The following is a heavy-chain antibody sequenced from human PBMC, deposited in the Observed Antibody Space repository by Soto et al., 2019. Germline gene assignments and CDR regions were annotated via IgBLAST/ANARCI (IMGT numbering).Heavy chain of an antibody. CDR2: IYYRGST. V-gene: IGHV4-59*01. D-gene: IGHD1-26*01. Sequence: SETLSLTCTVSGESISIYFWSWIRQPPGKGLEWIGHIYYRGSTNYNPSRKSRLTLSVGTSKNQIFLRLNSVTAADTAVYYCASSAIVGREVNTWFDPWGQGILVTVPQ. CDR1: GESISIYF. CDR3: ASSAIVGREVNTWFDP. J-gene: IGHJ5*02.